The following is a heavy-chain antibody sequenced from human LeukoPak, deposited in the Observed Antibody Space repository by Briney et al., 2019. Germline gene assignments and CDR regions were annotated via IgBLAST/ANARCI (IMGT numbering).Heavy chain of an antibody. CDR1: RTTFIHYW. J-gene: IGHJ6*03. Sequence: GGSLRLSCAASRTTFIHYWMSWVRQAQGKGLEWVANINQDGSEKYYVDSVKGRFIVSRDNAENSVYLHMNSLRADDTAVYYCARDVRNRVGLNYYHQYMDVWGKGTTVTVSS. CDR3: ARDVRNRVGLNYYHQYMDV. CDR2: INQDGSEK. V-gene: IGHV3-7*01. D-gene: IGHD1-26*01.